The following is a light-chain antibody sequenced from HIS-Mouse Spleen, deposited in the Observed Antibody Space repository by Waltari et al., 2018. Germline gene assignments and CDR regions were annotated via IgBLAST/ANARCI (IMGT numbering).Light chain of an antibody. CDR3: QQYNSYWP. J-gene: IGKJ1*01. CDR2: KAS. Sequence: DIQMTQSPSTLSASVGDKATITCRASQSISSWLAWYQQKPGKAPKLLIYKASSLESGVPSRFSGSGSGTEFTLTISSLQPDDFATYYCQQYNSYWPFGQGTKVEIK. CDR1: QSISSW. V-gene: IGKV1-5*03.